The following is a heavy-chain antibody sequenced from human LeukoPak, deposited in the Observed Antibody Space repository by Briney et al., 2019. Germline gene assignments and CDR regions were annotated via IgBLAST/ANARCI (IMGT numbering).Heavy chain of an antibody. CDR1: GFTFSSYG. Sequence: GGSLRLSCAASGFTFSSYGMHWVRQAPGKGLEWVAFIRYDGSNKYYADSVKGRFTISRDNSKNTLYLQMNSLRAEDTAVYYCAIMTLQQIDAFDIWGQGTMVTVSS. D-gene: IGHD3-16*01. CDR3: AIMTLQQIDAFDI. J-gene: IGHJ3*02. CDR2: IRYDGSNK. V-gene: IGHV3-30*02.